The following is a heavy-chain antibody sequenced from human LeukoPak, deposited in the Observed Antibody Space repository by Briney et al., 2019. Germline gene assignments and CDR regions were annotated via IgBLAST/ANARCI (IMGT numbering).Heavy chain of an antibody. V-gene: IGHV3-74*03. J-gene: IGHJ6*02. CDR1: GFTFSTFW. CDR2: INSDGSST. Sequence: GGSLRLSCAASGFTFSTFWMHWVRQAPGKGLVWVSGINSDGSSTAYADSVKGRFTISRDNAKNTLYLQMNNLRAEDTAVYYCARGRYYGMDVWGQGTTVTVSS. CDR3: ARGRYYGMDV.